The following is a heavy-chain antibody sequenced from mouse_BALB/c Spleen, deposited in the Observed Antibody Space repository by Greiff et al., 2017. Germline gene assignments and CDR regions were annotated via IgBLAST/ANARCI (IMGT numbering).Heavy chain of an antibody. CDR3: ARNYDPPFFDY. J-gene: IGHJ2*01. Sequence: EVKLMESGGGLVQPGGSLRLSCATSGFTFTDYYMSWVRQPPGKALEWLGFIRNKANGYTTKYSASVKGRFTISRDNSQSILYLQMNTLRAEDSATYYCARNYDPPFFDYWGQGTTLTVSS. D-gene: IGHD2-12*01. V-gene: IGHV7-3*02. CDR2: IRNKANGYTT. CDR1: GFTFTDYY.